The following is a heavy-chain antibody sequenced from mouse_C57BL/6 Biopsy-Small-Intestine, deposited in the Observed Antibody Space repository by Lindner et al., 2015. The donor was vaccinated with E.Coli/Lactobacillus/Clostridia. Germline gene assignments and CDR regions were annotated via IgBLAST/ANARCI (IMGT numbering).Heavy chain of an antibody. D-gene: IGHD2-3*01. CDR2: IDPEDGET. CDR3: ARGDDHLFTY. J-gene: IGHJ3*01. CDR1: GFNIKDYF. V-gene: IGHV14-2*01. Sequence: VQLQESGAELVKPGASVRLSCTASGFNIKDYFMHWVKQRPEQDLEWIGRIDPEDGETKYAPKFQGKATIKTDTSSNTAYLQLSSLTFEDTAVYYCARGDDHLFTYWGQGTLVTVSA.